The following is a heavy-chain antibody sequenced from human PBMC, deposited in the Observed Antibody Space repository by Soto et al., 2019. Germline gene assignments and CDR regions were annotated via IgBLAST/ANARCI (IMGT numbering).Heavy chain of an antibody. J-gene: IGHJ4*02. CDR3: ARVHMIDNIDY. CDR1: GGSISSGGYY. V-gene: IGHV4-31*02. CDR2: IYYSGST. Sequence: PSETLSLTCTVSGGSISSGGYYWSWIRQHPGKGLEWIGYIYYSGSTYYNPSLKSRVTISVDTSKNQFSLKLSSVTAADTAVYYCARVHMIDNIDYWGQGTLVTVSS. D-gene: IGHD3-22*01.